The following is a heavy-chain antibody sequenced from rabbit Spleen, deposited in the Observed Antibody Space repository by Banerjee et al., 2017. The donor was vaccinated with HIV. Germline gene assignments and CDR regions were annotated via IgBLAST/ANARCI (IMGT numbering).Heavy chain of an antibody. D-gene: IGHD2-1*01. Sequence: EQLEESGGGLVKPEGSLTLTCKASGIDFSSNWICWVRQAPGKGLEWIACIDTNNGDTDYANWPKGRFTISKTSSTTVTLQMTSLTAADTATYFCARSTYGYDDYGDLYYAAMDLWGQGTLVTVS. CDR3: ARSTYGYDDYGDLYYAAMDL. J-gene: IGHJ3*01. CDR2: IDTNNGDT. V-gene: IGHV1S45*01. CDR1: GIDFSSNW.